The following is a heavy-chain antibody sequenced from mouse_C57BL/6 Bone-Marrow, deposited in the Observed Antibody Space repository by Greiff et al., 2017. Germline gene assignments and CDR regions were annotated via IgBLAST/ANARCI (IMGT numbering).Heavy chain of an antibody. CDR3: ADYYYGSSWYFDV. CDR2: FHPYNDDT. V-gene: IGHV1-47*01. CDR1: GYTFTTYP. J-gene: IGHJ1*03. Sequence: QVQLQQSGAELVKPGASVKMSCKASGYTFTTYPLEWMKQNHGKSLEWIGNFHPYNDDTKYNEKFKGKATLTVEKSSSTVYLELSRLTSDDSAVYYCADYYYGSSWYFDVWGTGTTVTVSS. D-gene: IGHD1-1*01.